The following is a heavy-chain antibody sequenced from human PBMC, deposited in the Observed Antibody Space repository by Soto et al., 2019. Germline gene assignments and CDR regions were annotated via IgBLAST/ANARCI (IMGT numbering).Heavy chain of an antibody. J-gene: IGHJ4*02. D-gene: IGHD2-8*01. CDR3: ARDCTNGVCYD. CDR1: GGSISSGGYY. Sequence: QVQLQESGPGLVKPSQTLSLTCTVSGGSISSGGYYWSWIRQHPGKGLEWIGYIYYSGSTYYNPSLKSRVTISVDTSKNQFSLKLSSVTAAXXXXXYCARDCTNGVCYDWGQGTLVTVSS. CDR2: IYYSGST. V-gene: IGHV4-31*03.